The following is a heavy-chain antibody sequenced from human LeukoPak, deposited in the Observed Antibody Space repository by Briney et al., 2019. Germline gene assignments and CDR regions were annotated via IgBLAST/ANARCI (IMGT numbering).Heavy chain of an antibody. CDR1: GFTLSDYY. CDR2: ISSSGSTI. Sequence: GGSLRLSCAASGFTLSDYYMSWIRQAPGKGLEWDSYISSSGSTIYYADSVKGRFTISRDNAKNSLYLQMNSLRAEDTAVYYCARAPNYYYDSSGSSWYFDLWGRGTLVTVSS. V-gene: IGHV3-11*01. CDR3: ARAPNYYYDSSGSSWYFDL. D-gene: IGHD3-22*01. J-gene: IGHJ2*01.